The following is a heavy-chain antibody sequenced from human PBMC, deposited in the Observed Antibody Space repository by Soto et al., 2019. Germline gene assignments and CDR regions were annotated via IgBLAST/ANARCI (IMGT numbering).Heavy chain of an antibody. CDR1: GLTVSSYD. V-gene: IGHV3-13*01. J-gene: IGHJ4*02. D-gene: IGHD6-13*01. CDR3: ARERNSYSLPWQELDY. Sequence: GGSLRLSCAASGLTVSSYDMHWVRQAAGAGLEWVSAIDTAPDTYYADSVKGRFTIYRESAKSSLYLQMNSLTVEDTAVYYCARERNSYSLPWQELDYWGQGTLVTVSS. CDR2: IDTAPDT.